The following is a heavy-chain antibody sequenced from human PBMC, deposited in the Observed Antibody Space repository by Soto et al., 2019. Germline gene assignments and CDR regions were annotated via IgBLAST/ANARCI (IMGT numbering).Heavy chain of an antibody. J-gene: IGHJ6*02. CDR3: ARDSFTMVRGGHFYFYGMDV. CDR2: ISFDGSNK. V-gene: IGHV3-30-3*01. Sequence: ESGGGVVHPGRSLRLSCAASGFTFSDYAIHWVRQAPGKGLEWVAVISFDGSNKYFADSVKGRFTISRDNSKDTLYLQMNSLRAEDTALYYCARDSFTMVRGGHFYFYGMDVWGQGTTVIVSS. CDR1: GFTFSDYA. D-gene: IGHD3-10*01.